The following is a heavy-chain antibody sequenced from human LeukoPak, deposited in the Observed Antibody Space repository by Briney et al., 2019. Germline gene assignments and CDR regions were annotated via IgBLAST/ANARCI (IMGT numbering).Heavy chain of an antibody. Sequence: GGSLRLSCAASGLTSSSYWMHWVRQAPGKGLVWVSHINGDGSSTSYAGSVKGRVTISRDNAKNTLYLQINSLTAEDSAVYYCARDRSYNLDYWGQGTLVTVSS. CDR3: ARDRSYNLDY. CDR2: INGDGSST. V-gene: IGHV3-74*01. CDR1: GLTSSSYW. D-gene: IGHD5-24*01. J-gene: IGHJ4*02.